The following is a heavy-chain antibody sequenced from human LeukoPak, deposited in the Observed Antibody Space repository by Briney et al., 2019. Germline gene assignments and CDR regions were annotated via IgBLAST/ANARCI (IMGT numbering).Heavy chain of an antibody. J-gene: IGHJ3*02. V-gene: IGHV4-59*01. Sequence: SETLSLTCTVSGGSISSYYWSWIRQPPGKGLEWIGYIYYSGSTNYTPSLKRRVTISVDTSKNQFSLKLSSVTAADTAVYYCATWGSSHRTDAFDIWGQGTMVTVSS. CDR1: GGSISSYY. CDR3: ATWGSSHRTDAFDI. D-gene: IGHD3-16*01. CDR2: IYYSGST.